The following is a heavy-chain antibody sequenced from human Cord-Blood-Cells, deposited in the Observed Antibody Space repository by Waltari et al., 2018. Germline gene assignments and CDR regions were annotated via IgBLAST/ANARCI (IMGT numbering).Heavy chain of an antibody. CDR1: GGSISSSSFY. CDR3: AVEYSSSSFDY. Sequence: QLQLQESGPGLVKPLANLSLTCTVSGGSISSSSFYWGWIRQPPGKGLEWIGCIDYSGSPYYKPSRKRRVTIAEDTAKTQFSLKLSPVTAAVTAGYYCAVEYSSSSFDYWGQGTLVTVSS. D-gene: IGHD6-6*01. J-gene: IGHJ4*02. CDR2: IDYSGSP. V-gene: IGHV4-39*01.